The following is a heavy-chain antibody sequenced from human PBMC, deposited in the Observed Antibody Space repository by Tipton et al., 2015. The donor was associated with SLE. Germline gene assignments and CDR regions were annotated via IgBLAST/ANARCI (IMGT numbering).Heavy chain of an antibody. CDR1: GFTFSSYA. Sequence: SLRLSCAASGFTFSSYAMHWVRQAPGKGLEYVSAISSNGGSTYYANSVKGRFTISRDNSKNTLYLQMGSLRAEDMAVYYCASGEKLGYCSGGSCYSGYWGQGTLVTVSS. CDR3: ASGEKLGYCSGGSCYSGY. V-gene: IGHV3-64*01. D-gene: IGHD2-15*01. CDR2: ISSNGGST. J-gene: IGHJ4*02.